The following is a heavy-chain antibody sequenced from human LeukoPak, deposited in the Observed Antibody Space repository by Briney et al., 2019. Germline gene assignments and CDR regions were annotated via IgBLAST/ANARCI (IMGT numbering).Heavy chain of an antibody. CDR3: TRENGDYAYDH. D-gene: IGHD4-17*01. V-gene: IGHV4-59*02. CDR1: GGSVSFDY. J-gene: IGHJ4*02. Sequence: PSDTLSLTCTVSGGSVSFDYWSWIRQPPGKGLEWVGSIYHSGSSNYNSSLKSRVTVSLDTSKNQFSLRLSSVTVADTAVYYCTRENGDYAYDHWGQGTLVTVSS. CDR2: IYHSGSS.